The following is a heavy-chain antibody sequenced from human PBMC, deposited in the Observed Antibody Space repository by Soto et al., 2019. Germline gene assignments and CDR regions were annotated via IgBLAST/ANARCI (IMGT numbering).Heavy chain of an antibody. CDR3: ARGYYESSDYYVSSPAFEY. Sequence: QVQLQESGPGLVKASQTLSLTCTVFGGSIAGGDYYWAWIRQPPGRGLEWIGYIYSSGTTYYNPSLKGRLTIPLAWNQVSLKLTTVTATDTGVSYYARGYYESSDYYVSSPAFEYWGQGARVSVSS. J-gene: IGHJ4*02. D-gene: IGHD6-25*01. CDR2: IYSSGTT. CDR1: GGSIAGGDYY. V-gene: IGHV4-30-4*01.